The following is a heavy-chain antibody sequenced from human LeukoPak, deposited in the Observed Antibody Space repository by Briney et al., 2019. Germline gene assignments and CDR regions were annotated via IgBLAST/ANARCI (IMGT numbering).Heavy chain of an antibody. CDR1: GLTLSVSA. Sequence: GGSQKLSCAPSGLTLSVSAMHWARHASGNGRECLGRIRTEANRFAPAYGAAVEGRLTISRDDSQNTAYRQMNSLKAEDTAVYYCRRHGRRSLNVFDVWGQGTMVSVSS. CDR3: RRHGRRSLNVFDV. J-gene: IGHJ3*01. D-gene: IGHD1-26*01. V-gene: IGHV3-73*01. CDR2: IRTEANRFAP.